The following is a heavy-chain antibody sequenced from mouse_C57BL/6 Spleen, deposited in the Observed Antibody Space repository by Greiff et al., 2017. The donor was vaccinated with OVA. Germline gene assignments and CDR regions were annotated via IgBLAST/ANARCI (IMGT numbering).Heavy chain of an antibody. CDR2: ISSGSSTI. CDR3: ARDWDEGAMDY. V-gene: IGHV5-17*01. Sequence: DVQLVESGGGLVKPGGSLKLSCAASGFTFSDYGMHWVRQAPEKGLEWVAYISSGSSTIYYADTVKGRFTISRDNAKNTLFLQMTSLRSEDTAMYYCARDWDEGAMDYWGQGTSVTVSS. J-gene: IGHJ4*01. D-gene: IGHD4-1*01. CDR1: GFTFSDYG.